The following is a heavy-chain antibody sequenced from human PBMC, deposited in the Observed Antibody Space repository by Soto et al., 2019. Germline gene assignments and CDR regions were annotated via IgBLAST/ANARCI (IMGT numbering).Heavy chain of an antibody. CDR1: GDSVSSNSAA. CDR3: ARVPEYSYGYYYYGMDV. Sequence: SQTLSLTCAISGDSVSSNSAAWNWIRQSPSRGLEWLGRTYYRSKWYNDYAVSVKSRITINPDTSKNQFSLQLNSVTPEDTAVYYCARVPEYSYGYYYYGMDVWGQGTTVTVSS. CDR2: TYYRSKWYN. J-gene: IGHJ6*02. V-gene: IGHV6-1*01. D-gene: IGHD5-18*01.